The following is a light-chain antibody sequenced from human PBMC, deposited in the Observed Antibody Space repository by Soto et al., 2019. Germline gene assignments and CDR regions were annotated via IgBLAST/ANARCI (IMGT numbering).Light chain of an antibody. CDR3: QSYDSSLSGAV. J-gene: IGLJ7*01. CDR2: VNS. V-gene: IGLV1-40*01. CDR1: SSNIGAGYD. Sequence: QSVLTQPPSVSGAPGQRVTISCTWSSSNIGAGYDVHWYQQLPGTAPKLLIYVNSNRPSGVPDRFSGYKSGTSASLAITGLQAEDEADYYCQSYDSSLSGAVFGGGTQLTVL.